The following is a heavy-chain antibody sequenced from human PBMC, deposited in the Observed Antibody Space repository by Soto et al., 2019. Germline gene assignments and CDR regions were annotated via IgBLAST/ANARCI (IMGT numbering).Heavy chain of an antibody. Sequence: IXLSFVAAAFAFRYYVMHWFLQGPCKVLEWVALLWDEGTNKYYGDSVKGRFTVSRDNSKKTLYLQMNSLRADDTGVYYCVRGGSCRGGSCYPNMDFYGDYEGFDFWGQGTPVTVSS. J-gene: IGHJ4*02. CDR3: VRGGSCRGGSCYPNMDFYGDYEGFDF. CDR2: LWDEGTNK. D-gene: IGHD2-15*01. CDR1: AFAFRYYV. V-gene: IGHV3-33*01.